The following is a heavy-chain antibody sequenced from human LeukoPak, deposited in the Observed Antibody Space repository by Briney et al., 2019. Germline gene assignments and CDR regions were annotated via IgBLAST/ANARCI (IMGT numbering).Heavy chain of an antibody. J-gene: IGHJ6*03. Sequence: ASVKVSCKASGYTFTGYYMHWVRQAPGQGLEWMGWINPNSGGTNYAQKFQGRVTMTRDTSISTAYMELSRLRSDDTAVYYCARDHGSSGWYRIYYYYYMDVWGKGTTVTVSS. D-gene: IGHD6-19*01. CDR2: INPNSGGT. CDR1: GYTFTGYY. CDR3: ARDHGSSGWYRIYYYYYMDV. V-gene: IGHV1-2*02.